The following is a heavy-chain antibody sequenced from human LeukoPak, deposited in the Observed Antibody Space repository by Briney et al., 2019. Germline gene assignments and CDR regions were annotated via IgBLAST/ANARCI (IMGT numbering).Heavy chain of an antibody. Sequence: GSLRLSCVGSGFTFSSYGMHWVRPAAGKGLEWGAFIRHDGSNEYYADSVKGRFTVSRDNSKNTLFLQMNSLRVEEMAVYYCAKEVHPYDSGTYYFDYWGRGTLVTVSS. V-gene: IGHV3-30*02. CDR1: GFTFSSYG. J-gene: IGHJ4*02. CDR3: AKEVHPYDSGTYYFDY. D-gene: IGHD3-10*01. CDR2: IRHDGSNE.